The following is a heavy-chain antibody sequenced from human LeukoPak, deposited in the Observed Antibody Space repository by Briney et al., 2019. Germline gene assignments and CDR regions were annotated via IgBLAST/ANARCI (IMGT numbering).Heavy chain of an antibody. D-gene: IGHD4-17*01. J-gene: IGHJ4*02. CDR1: GYSFTSYW. CDR2: IYPGDSDT. Sequence: GESLKISCKGSGYSFTSYWIGWVRQMPPRGLEWMGIIYPGDSDTRYSPSFQGHVTISADKSINTAYLQWSSLKASDTAIYYCARIYGDLADYWGQGTLVTVSS. CDR3: ARIYGDLADY. V-gene: IGHV5-51*01.